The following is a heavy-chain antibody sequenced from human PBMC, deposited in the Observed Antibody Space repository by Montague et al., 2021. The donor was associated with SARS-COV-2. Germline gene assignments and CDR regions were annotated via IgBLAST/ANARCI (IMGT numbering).Heavy chain of an antibody. CDR1: GGSISSSSYD. CDR2: IYYTGST. CDR3: ARATRIAMLVVATRYGLDV. Sequence: SETLSLTCTVAGGSISSSSYDWGWIRQPPGKGLEWIGSIYYTGSTYYNPSLKSRVTISVDTSKNQFSLKLSSVTAADTAVYYCARATRIAMLVVATRYGLDVWGQGTTVTVSS. J-gene: IGHJ6*02. V-gene: IGHV4-39*07. D-gene: IGHD3-22*01.